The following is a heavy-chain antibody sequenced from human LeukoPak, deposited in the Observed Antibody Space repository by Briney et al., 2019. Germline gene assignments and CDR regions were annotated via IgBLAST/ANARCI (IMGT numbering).Heavy chain of an antibody. CDR1: GFTFSSYG. CDR3: AKDRQGFATNFDY. V-gene: IGHV3-30*02. Sequence: GGSLRLSCAASGFTFSSYGMHWVRQAPGKGLERVAFIRYDGSNKYYADSVKGRFTISRVNSKNTLYLQMNSLRAEDTAVYYCAKDRQGFATNFDYWGQGTLVTVSS. CDR2: IRYDGSNK. J-gene: IGHJ4*02. D-gene: IGHD3-16*01.